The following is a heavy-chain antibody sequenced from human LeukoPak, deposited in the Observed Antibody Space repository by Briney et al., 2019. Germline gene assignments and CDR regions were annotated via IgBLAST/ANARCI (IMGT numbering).Heavy chain of an antibody. CDR3: ARGILEWLALDY. V-gene: IGHV3-33*01. CDR2: IWYDGSNK. CDR1: GFTFSNYG. D-gene: IGHD3-3*01. J-gene: IGHJ4*02. Sequence: PGRSLRLSCAASGFTFSNYGMHWVRQAPGKGLEWVAVIWYDGSNKYYADSVKGRFTISRDNSNNTLYLQMNSLRAEDTAVYSCARGILEWLALDYWGQGTLVTVSS.